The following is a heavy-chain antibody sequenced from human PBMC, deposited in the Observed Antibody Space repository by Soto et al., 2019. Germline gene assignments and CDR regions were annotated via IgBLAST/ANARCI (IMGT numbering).Heavy chain of an antibody. CDR3: ARSAIKLLGQLSIPPKYYSEMDV. V-gene: IGHV1-69*01. CDR2: IIPIFGIG. J-gene: IGHJ6*02. Sequence: QVQLVQSGAEVKKPGSSVKVSCKASGGTFNRYAISWVRQAPGKGLEWMGGIIPIFGIGNDAHRFQGRVTINADESTGTAYMELSSLRSEYTGVYYCARSAIKLLGQLSIPPKYYSEMDVWDQGTTVTDSS. CDR1: GGTFNRYA. D-gene: IGHD2-21*02.